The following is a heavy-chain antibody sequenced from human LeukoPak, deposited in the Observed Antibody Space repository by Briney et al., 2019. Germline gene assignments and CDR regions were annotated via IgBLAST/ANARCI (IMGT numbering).Heavy chain of an antibody. CDR2: ISGSGGST. J-gene: IGHJ3*02. Sequence: GGSLRLSCAASGFTFSSYGMSWVRQAPGKGLEWVSAISGSGGSTYYADSVKGRFTISRDNSKNTLYLQMNSLRAEDTAVYYCAKDLQWLTPGGDAFDIWGQGTMVTVSS. V-gene: IGHV3-23*01. D-gene: IGHD6-19*01. CDR1: GFTFSSYG. CDR3: AKDLQWLTPGGDAFDI.